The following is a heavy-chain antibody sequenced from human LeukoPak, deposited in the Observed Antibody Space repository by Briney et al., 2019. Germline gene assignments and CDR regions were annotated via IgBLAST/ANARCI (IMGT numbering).Heavy chain of an antibody. V-gene: IGHV3-21*01. D-gene: IGHD2-21*02. CDR3: ASMTTYCGGDCYFFDY. Sequence: PGGSLRLSCAASGFTFSSYSMNWVRQAPGKGLEWVSSISSSSSYIYYADSVKGRFTISRDNAKNSLYLQMNSLRAEDTALYYCASMTTYCGGDCYFFDYWGQGTLVTVSS. J-gene: IGHJ4*02. CDR2: ISSSSSYI. CDR1: GFTFSSYS.